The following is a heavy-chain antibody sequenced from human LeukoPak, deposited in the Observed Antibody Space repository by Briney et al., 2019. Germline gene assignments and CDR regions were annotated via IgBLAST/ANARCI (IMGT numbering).Heavy chain of an antibody. CDR1: RLTFSSYW. CDR2: INSDGSTT. Sequence: PGGSLRLSCAASRLTFSSYWMHWVRQAPGKGLVWVSRINSDGSTTNYADSVKGRFTISRDNAKNSLYLQMNSLRAEDTAVYYCAELGITMIGGVWGKGTTVTISS. J-gene: IGHJ6*04. V-gene: IGHV3-74*01. CDR3: AELGITMIGGV. D-gene: IGHD3-10*02.